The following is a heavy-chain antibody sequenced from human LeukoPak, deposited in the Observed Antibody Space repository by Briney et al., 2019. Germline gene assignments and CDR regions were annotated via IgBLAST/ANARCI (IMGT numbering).Heavy chain of an antibody. CDR2: ISYDGSNK. J-gene: IGHJ6*02. Sequence: GSLRLSCAASGFTFSSYVMHWVRQAPGKGLEWVAVISYDGSNKYYADSVKGRFTISRDNSKNTLCLQMNSLRPEDTAVYYCARRGDFWSGYYYGMDVWGQGTTVTVSS. V-gene: IGHV3-30-3*01. CDR3: ARRGDFWSGYYYGMDV. D-gene: IGHD3-3*01. CDR1: GFTFSSYV.